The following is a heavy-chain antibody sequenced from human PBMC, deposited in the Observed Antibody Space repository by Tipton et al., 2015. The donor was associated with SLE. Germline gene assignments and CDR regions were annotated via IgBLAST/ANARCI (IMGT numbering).Heavy chain of an antibody. CDR3: ATYGGSSNPYFGYAFDI. D-gene: IGHD4-23*01. Sequence: QSGAEVKKPGTSVKVSCKASGFTFTSSAMQWVRQARGQRLEWIGWIVVGSGNTNYAQKFQERVTITRDMSTSTAYMELSSLRSEDTAVYYCATYGGSSNPYFGYAFDIWGQGTMVTVSS. CDR1: GFTFTSSA. J-gene: IGHJ3*02. CDR2: IVVGSGNT. V-gene: IGHV1-58*02.